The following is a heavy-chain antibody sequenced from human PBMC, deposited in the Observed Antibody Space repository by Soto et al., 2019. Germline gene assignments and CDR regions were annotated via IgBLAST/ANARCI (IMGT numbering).Heavy chain of an antibody. D-gene: IGHD1-1*01. Sequence: QVQLVQSGAEVKKPGSSVKVSCKASGGTFSSYAIGWVRQAPGQGLEWMGGIIPIFGTANYAQKFQGRVTITADESTSTAYMELSSLRSEDTAVYYCARDQRPSGGVNYYYGMDVWGQGTTVTVSS. CDR2: IIPIFGTA. CDR1: GGTFSSYA. CDR3: ARDQRPSGGVNYYYGMDV. J-gene: IGHJ6*02. V-gene: IGHV1-69*01.